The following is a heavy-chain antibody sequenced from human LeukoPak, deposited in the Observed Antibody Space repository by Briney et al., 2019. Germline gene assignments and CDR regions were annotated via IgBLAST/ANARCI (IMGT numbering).Heavy chain of an antibody. CDR2: VDPEDGET. CDR3: ATPIVGATEEGIDY. D-gene: IGHD1-26*01. CDR1: GYTFTDYY. J-gene: IGHJ4*02. V-gene: IGHV1-69-2*01. Sequence: ASVKVSCKVSGYTFTDYYMHWVQQAPGKGLEWMGLVDPEDGETIYAGKFQGRVTITADTSTDTAYMELSSLRSEDTAVYYCATPIVGATEEGIDYWGQGTLVTVSS.